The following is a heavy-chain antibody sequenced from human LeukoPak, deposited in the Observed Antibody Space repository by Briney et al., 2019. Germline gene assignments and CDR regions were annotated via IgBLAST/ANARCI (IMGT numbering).Heavy chain of an antibody. CDR3: ARAPTYGSGSYAIDP. D-gene: IGHD3-10*01. Sequence: SETLSLTCTVSGGSISSGDYYWSWIRQPPGKGLEWIGYTYYSGSTYYNPSLKSRVTISVDTSKNQFSLKLSSVTAADTAVYYCARAPTYGSGSYAIDPWGQGTLVTVSS. V-gene: IGHV4-30-4*08. J-gene: IGHJ5*02. CDR1: GGSISSGDYY. CDR2: TYYSGST.